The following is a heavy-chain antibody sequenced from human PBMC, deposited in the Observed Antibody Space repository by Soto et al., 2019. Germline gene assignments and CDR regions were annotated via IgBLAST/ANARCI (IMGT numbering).Heavy chain of an antibody. CDR2: IRSKAYGGTT. CDR3: TRIKYPIAVAVQDRFDY. D-gene: IGHD6-19*01. CDR1: GFTFGDYA. Sequence: GGSLRLSCTASGFTFGDYAMSWFRQAPGKGLEWVGFIRSKAYGGTTEYAASVKGRFTISRDDSKSIAYLQMNSLKTEDTAVYYCTRIKYPIAVAVQDRFDYWGQGTLVTVSS. V-gene: IGHV3-49*03. J-gene: IGHJ4*02.